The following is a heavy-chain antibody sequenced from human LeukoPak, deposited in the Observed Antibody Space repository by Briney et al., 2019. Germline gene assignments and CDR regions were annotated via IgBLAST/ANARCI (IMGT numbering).Heavy chain of an antibody. D-gene: IGHD3-10*01. V-gene: IGHV1-18*01. CDR2: ISAYNGNT. CDR3: AREKRAITMVRGVIHPSFDY. CDR1: GGTFSSYA. Sequence: GASVKVSCKASGGTFSSYAISWVRQAPGQGLEWMGWISAYNGNTNYTQKPQGRVTMTTDTSTSTAYMELRSLRSDDTAVYYCAREKRAITMVRGVIHPSFDYWGQGTLVTVSS. J-gene: IGHJ4*02.